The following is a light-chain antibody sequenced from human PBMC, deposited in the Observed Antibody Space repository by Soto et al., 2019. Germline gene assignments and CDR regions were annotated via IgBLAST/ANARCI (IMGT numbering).Light chain of an antibody. V-gene: IGKV1-12*01. Sequence: IQMTQSPSSVSASVGDRVTITCRASQDISNCLAWYQQKPGKAPELLIFAASTLQRGVPSRFSGRGSGTDFTLTIDSLQPEDVATYYCQQYNTFPPLTFGGGTKVEIK. CDR3: QQYNTFPPLT. CDR2: AAS. J-gene: IGKJ4*01. CDR1: QDISNC.